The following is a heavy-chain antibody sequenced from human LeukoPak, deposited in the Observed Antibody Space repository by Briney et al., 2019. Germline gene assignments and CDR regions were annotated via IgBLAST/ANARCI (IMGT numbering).Heavy chain of an antibody. J-gene: IGHJ6*02. Sequence: ASVKVSCKASGYTFTSYGISWVRQAPGQGLEWMGWISAYNGNTNYAQKLQGRVTMTTATSTSTAYMELRSLRSDDTAVYYCARSPLYDFWSGYYPIDSYYYYYGMDVWGQGTTVTVSS. CDR2: ISAYNGNT. D-gene: IGHD3-3*01. CDR1: GYTFTSYG. V-gene: IGHV1-18*01. CDR3: ARSPLYDFWSGYYPIDSYYYYYGMDV.